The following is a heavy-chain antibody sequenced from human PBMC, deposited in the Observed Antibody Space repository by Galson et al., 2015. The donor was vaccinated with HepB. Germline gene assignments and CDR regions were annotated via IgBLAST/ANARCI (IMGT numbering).Heavy chain of an antibody. CDR1: GFTFGDYA. V-gene: IGHV3-49*03. Sequence: SLRLSCAASGFTFGDYAMNWFRQAPGKGLEWVGFIRSKTYGGTTDYAAAVKGRFTISRDDSKSIAYLQMNSLKTEDTAVYYCTREPTRLRFLEWLHYFDYWGQGTLVTVSS. D-gene: IGHD3-3*01. CDR3: TREPTRLRFLEWLHYFDY. J-gene: IGHJ4*02. CDR2: IRSKTYGGTT.